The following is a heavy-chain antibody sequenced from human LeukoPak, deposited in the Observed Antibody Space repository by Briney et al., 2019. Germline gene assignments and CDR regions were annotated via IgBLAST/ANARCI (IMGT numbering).Heavy chain of an antibody. D-gene: IGHD3-22*01. V-gene: IGHV4-30-4*08. CDR3: ARVVGSRYYDSSGYLDY. CDR1: GGSISSYY. J-gene: IGHJ4*02. Sequence: SETLSLTCTVSGGSISSYYWSWIRQPPGKGLEWIGYIYYSGSTYYNPSLKSRVTISVDTSKNQFSLKLSSVTAADTAVYYCARVVGSRYYDSSGYLDYWGQGTLVTVSS. CDR2: IYYSGST.